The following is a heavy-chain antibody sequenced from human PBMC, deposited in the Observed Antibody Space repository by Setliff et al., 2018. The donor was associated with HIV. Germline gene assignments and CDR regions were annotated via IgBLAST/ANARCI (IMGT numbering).Heavy chain of an antibody. Sequence: NPSETLSLTCTVSGGSISSYYWSWIRQPPGKGLEWIGYIYTSGSTNYNPSLKSRVTISVDTSKNQFSLKLASVTAADTAVYFCARRSDWFDPWGQGTLVTVSS. J-gene: IGHJ5*02. CDR3: ARRSDWFDP. CDR2: IYTSGST. V-gene: IGHV4-4*09. CDR1: GGSISSYY.